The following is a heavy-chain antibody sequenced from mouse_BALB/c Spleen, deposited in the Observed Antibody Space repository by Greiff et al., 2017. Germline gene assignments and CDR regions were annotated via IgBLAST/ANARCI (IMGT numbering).Heavy chain of an antibody. CDR1: GFTFSSYT. D-gene: IGHD1-1*01. Sequence: EVMLVESGGGLVKPGGSLKLSCAASGFTFSSYTMSWVRQTPEKRLEWVATISSGGSYTYYPDSVKGRFTISRDNAKNTLYLQMSSLKSEDTAMYYCTRDHYGSSYAMDYWGQGTSVTVSS. CDR3: TRDHYGSSYAMDY. CDR2: ISSGGSYT. J-gene: IGHJ4*01. V-gene: IGHV5-6-4*01.